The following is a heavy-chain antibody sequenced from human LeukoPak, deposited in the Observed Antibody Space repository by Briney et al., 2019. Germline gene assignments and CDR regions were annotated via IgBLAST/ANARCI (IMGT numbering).Heavy chain of an antibody. J-gene: IGHJ4*02. CDR3: ARYLDILGDFDY. CDR2: INPNSGGT. CDR1: GYTFTGYY. D-gene: IGHD2-2*03. V-gene: IGHV1-2*06. Sequence: ASVKVSCKASGYTFTGYYMHWVRQAPGQGLEWMGRINPNSGGTNYAQKFQGRVTMTRDTSISTAYMELRSLRSDDTAVYYCARYLDILGDFDYWGQGTLVTVSS.